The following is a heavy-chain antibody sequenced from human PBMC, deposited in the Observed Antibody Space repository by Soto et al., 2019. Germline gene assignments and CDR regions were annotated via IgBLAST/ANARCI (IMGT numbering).Heavy chain of an antibody. CDR2: IYYSGSS. CDR1: GGSISSYY. J-gene: IGHJ6*03. Sequence: SETLSLTCTVSGGSISSYYWSWIRQPPGKGLEWIGYIYYSGSSNYNPSLKSRVTISVDTSKNQFSLKLSSVTAADTAVYYCARGPYCSGGSCYNDLYYYYYMDVWGKGTTVTVS. V-gene: IGHV4-59*01. CDR3: ARGPYCSGGSCYNDLYYYYYMDV. D-gene: IGHD2-15*01.